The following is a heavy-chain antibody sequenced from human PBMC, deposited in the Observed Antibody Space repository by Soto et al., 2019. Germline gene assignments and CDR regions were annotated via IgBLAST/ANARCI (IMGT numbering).Heavy chain of an antibody. Sequence: QVQLVQSGGEVKKPGASVKLSCTASGYTFTSYGISWVRQAPGQGLEWMGWISAYNGKTNSAQNVQGRGTMTTDTSTRTAYMDLRRLRSDDTDVYYCARGGDVNYYHGMDVWGQGTTVTVSS. V-gene: IGHV1-18*01. J-gene: IGHJ6*02. CDR3: ARGGDVNYYHGMDV. CDR2: ISAYNGKT. CDR1: GYTFTSYG.